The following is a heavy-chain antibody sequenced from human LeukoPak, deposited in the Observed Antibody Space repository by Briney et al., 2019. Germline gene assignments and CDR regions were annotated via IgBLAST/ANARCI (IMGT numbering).Heavy chain of an antibody. D-gene: IGHD3-22*01. CDR3: AKDGIGSSGYSLDY. V-gene: IGHV3-23*01. Sequence: GGSLRLSCAASGFTFSSYAMSWVRQDPGRGLEGVSAISGSGGSTYYADSVKGRFTISRDNSKNTLYLQMNSLRAEDTAVYYCAKDGIGSSGYSLDYWGQGTLVTVSS. CDR1: GFTFSSYA. J-gene: IGHJ4*02. CDR2: ISGSGGST.